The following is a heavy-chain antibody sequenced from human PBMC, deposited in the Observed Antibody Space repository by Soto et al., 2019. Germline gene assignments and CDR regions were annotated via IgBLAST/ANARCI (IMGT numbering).Heavy chain of an antibody. CDR3: AREGYYSGSGSYSPPRYYGMDV. D-gene: IGHD3-10*01. J-gene: IGHJ6*02. CDR2: ISDYNGNT. V-gene: IGHV1-18*01. CDR1: GYSFTTYG. Sequence: QVQLVQSGAEVKKPGASVKVSCKASGYSFTTYGISWVRQAHGQGFEWMGWISDYNGNTNYEKKFQGRVTMTTDTSTRTAYMELKSLRSDDTAVYYCAREGYYSGSGSYSPPRYYGMDVWGQGTTVTVS.